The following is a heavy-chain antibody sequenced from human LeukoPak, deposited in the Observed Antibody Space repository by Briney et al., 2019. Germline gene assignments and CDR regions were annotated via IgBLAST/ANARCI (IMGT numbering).Heavy chain of an antibody. CDR2: ISSSSSTI. CDR3: ARVGYDSSGYDYMDV. V-gene: IGHV3-48*01. Sequence: GGSLRLSCAASGFTFSSYSMNWVRQAPGKGLEWVPYISSSSSTIYYADSVKGRFTISRDNAKNSLYLQMNSLRAEDTAVYYCARVGYDSSGYDYMDVWGKGTTVTVSS. CDR1: GFTFSSYS. D-gene: IGHD3-22*01. J-gene: IGHJ6*03.